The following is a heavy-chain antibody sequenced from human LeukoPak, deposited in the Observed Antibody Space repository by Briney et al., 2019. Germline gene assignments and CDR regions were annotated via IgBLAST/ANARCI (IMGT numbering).Heavy chain of an antibody. J-gene: IGHJ4*02. D-gene: IGHD6-19*01. Sequence: GGSLRLSCAASGFTLSSYWMTWVRQAPGKGLEWVANIKQDGSEKHYVDSVKGRFTISRDNAQNSLYLQMNSLRAEDTAVYYCARDTSGKSGWHYFDYWGQGTLVTVSS. CDR3: ARDTSGKSGWHYFDY. CDR1: GFTLSSYW. V-gene: IGHV3-7*01. CDR2: IKQDGSEK.